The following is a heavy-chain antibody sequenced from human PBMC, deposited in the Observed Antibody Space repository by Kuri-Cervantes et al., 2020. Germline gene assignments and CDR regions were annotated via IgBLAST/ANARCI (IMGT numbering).Heavy chain of an antibody. V-gene: IGHV1-69*02. CDR2: IIPILGIA. Sequence: SVKVSCKASGYTFTNYYIHWVRQAPGQGLEWMGRIIPILGIANYAQKFQGRVTITADKSTSTAYMELSSLRSEDTAVYYCASYGSGSYLGYWGQGTLVTVSS. CDR1: GYTFTNYY. J-gene: IGHJ4*02. D-gene: IGHD3-10*01. CDR3: ASYGSGSYLGY.